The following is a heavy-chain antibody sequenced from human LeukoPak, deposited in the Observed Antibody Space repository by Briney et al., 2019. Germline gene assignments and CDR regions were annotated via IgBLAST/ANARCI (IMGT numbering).Heavy chain of an antibody. D-gene: IGHD6-13*01. CDR3: AKKQGKTPIAAASS. CDR2: INWNGGST. J-gene: IGHJ5*02. Sequence: GGSLRLSCAASGFTFDDYGMSWVRQAPGKGLEWVSGINWNGGSTGYADSVKGRFTISRDNAKNTLYLQMNSLRAEDTAVYYCAKKQGKTPIAAASSWGQGTLVTVSS. CDR1: GFTFDDYG. V-gene: IGHV3-20*04.